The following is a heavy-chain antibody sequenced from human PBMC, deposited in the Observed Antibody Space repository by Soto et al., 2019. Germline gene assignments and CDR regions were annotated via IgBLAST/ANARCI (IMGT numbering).Heavy chain of an antibody. Sequence: PGGSLILSCAASGFTFSSYWMHWVRQAPGKGLVWVSRINSDGSSTSYADSVKGRFTISRDNAKNTLYLQMNSLRAEDTAVYYCASDEDYVVFCMDFWGKGTTVTVSS. D-gene: IGHD4-17*01. CDR2: INSDGSST. CDR3: ASDEDYVVFCMDF. J-gene: IGHJ6*03. V-gene: IGHV3-74*01. CDR1: GFTFSSYW.